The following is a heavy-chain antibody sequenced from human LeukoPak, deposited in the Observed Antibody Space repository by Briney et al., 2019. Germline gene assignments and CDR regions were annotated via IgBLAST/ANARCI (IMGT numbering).Heavy chain of an antibody. CDR2: ISGSGGST. V-gene: IGHV3-23*01. D-gene: IGHD2-15*01. CDR3: AKVRLVAAPYYFDY. CDR1: GFTFSSYA. J-gene: IGHJ4*02. Sequence: PGGSLRLSCAASGFTFSSYAMSWVRQAPGKGLEWVSAISGSGGSTYYADSVKGRFTISRDNSKNTPYLPMNSRRAEDTAVYYCAKVRLVAAPYYFDYWGQGTLVTVSS.